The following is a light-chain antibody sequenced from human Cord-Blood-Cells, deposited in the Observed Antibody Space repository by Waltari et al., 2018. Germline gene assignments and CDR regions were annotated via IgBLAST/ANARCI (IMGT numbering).Light chain of an antibody. CDR3: CSYAGMSTV. CDR1: SSDVGSYNL. Sequence: QSALTQPASVSGSPGQSITISCTGTSSDVGSYNLVSWYQQHPGKAPKLMIYEGSKRPSGVSNRFSGSKSGNTASLTISGLQAEDEADYYCCSYAGMSTVFGGGTKLTV. J-gene: IGLJ2*01. CDR2: EGS. V-gene: IGLV2-23*01.